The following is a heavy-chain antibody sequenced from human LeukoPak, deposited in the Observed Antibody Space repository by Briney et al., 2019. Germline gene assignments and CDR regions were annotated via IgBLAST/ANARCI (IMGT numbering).Heavy chain of an antibody. CDR2: IIPIFGTA. D-gene: IGHD3-10*01. J-gene: IGHJ3*02. V-gene: IGHV1-69*13. CDR1: GGTFSSYA. CDR3: ARVTGSGPGAFDI. Sequence: GASVKVSCKASGGTFSSYAISWVRQAPGQGLEWMGGIIPIFGTANYAQKFQGRVTITADESTSTAYMELSSLRSKDTAVYYCARVTGSGPGAFDIWGQGPMVTVSS.